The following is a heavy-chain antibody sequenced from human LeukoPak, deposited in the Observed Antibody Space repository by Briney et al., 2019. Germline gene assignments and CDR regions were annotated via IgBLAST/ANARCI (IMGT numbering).Heavy chain of an antibody. D-gene: IGHD2-15*01. CDR3: ARGVPPDAVVVVAATRDFDY. CDR2: IYYNGNT. V-gene: IGHV4-59*12. J-gene: IGHJ4*02. Sequence: SETLSLTCTVSGGSISSDYWGLIRQPPGEGPEWIGHIYYNGNTNYKPSLKSRATISVDTSKNQFSLKLSSVTAADTAVYYCARGVPPDAVVVVAATRDFDYWGQGTLVTVSS. CDR1: GGSISSDY.